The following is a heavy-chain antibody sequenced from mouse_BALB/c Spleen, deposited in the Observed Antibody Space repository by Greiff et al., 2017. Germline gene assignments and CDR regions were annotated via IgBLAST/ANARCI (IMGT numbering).Heavy chain of an antibody. D-gene: IGHD2-3*01. Sequence: EVNVVESGGGLVKPGGSLKLSCAASGFTFSSYAMSWVRQSPEKRLEWVAEISSGGSYTYYPDTVTGRFTISRDNAKNTLYLEMSSLRSEDTAMYYCATYDGYYYAMDYWGQGTSVTVSS. J-gene: IGHJ4*01. CDR3: ATYDGYYYAMDY. V-gene: IGHV5-9-4*01. CDR1: GFTFSSYA. CDR2: ISSGGSYT.